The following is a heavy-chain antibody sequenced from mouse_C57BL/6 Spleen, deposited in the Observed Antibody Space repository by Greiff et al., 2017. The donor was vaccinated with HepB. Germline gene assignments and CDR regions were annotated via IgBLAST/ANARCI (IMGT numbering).Heavy chain of an antibody. CDR2: IDPSDSYT. D-gene: IGHD2-10*02. Sequence: QVQLQQSGAELVRPGTSVKLSCKASGYTFTSYWMHWVKQRPGQGLEWIGVIDPSDSYTNYNQKFKGKATLTVDTSSSTAYMQLSSLTSEDSAVYYCARSGYGNSYAMDYWGQGTSVTVSS. CDR1: GYTFTSYW. J-gene: IGHJ4*01. CDR3: ARSGYGNSYAMDY. V-gene: IGHV1-59*01.